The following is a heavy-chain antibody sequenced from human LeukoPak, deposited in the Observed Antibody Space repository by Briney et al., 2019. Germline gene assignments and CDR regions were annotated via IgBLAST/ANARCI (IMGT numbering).Heavy chain of an antibody. Sequence: SGGSLRLSCIASGFTFSRYTMNWVRQAPGKGLEWVSSISSSSTNIYYADSVKGRFTISRDSAKNSLYLQMNSLRAEDTALYYCASTITILRGVMPHFFDYWGQGTLVTVSS. CDR1: GFTFSRYT. D-gene: IGHD3-10*01. V-gene: IGHV3-21*01. CDR2: ISSSSTNI. J-gene: IGHJ4*02. CDR3: ASTITILRGVMPHFFDY.